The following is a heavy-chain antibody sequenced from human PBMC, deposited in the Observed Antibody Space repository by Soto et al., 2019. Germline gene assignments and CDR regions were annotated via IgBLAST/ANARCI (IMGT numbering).Heavy chain of an antibody. Sequence: VQLVESGGGVVQPGRSLRLSCAASGFTFSDYAMHWVRQAPGKGLEWVAVVSHDGRNTHYADSVKGRFTISRDSSKNTVSLEMTSLRDADTAVYYCGKGGRQWLVTSDFNCGGQGTLVTVSS. J-gene: IGHJ4*02. V-gene: IGHV3-30*18. CDR2: VSHDGRNT. CDR1: GFTFSDYA. D-gene: IGHD6-19*01. CDR3: GKGGRQWLVTSDFNC.